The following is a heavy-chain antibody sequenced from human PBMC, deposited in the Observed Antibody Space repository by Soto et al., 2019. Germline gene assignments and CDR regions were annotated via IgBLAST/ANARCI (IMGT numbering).Heavy chain of an antibody. D-gene: IGHD2-15*01. J-gene: IGHJ6*04. CDR1: GYTFTSHD. CDR3: ARPEGYCSGGSCQPDYYYGMDV. V-gene: IGHV1-8*01. CDR2: MNPNSGNT. Sequence: GASVKVSCKASGYTFTSHDINWVRQATGQGLEWMGWMNPNSGNTGYAQRFQGRVTMTRNTSISTAYMELSSLRSEDTAVYYCARPEGYCSGGSCQPDYYYGMDVSGKGTTVTVSS.